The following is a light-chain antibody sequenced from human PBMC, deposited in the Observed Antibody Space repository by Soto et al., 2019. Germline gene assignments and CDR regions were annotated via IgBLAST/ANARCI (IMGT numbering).Light chain of an antibody. V-gene: IGKV3D-15*01. CDR3: QQYNNWPLT. CDR2: DAS. J-gene: IGKJ4*01. Sequence: EIVLTHSPATLSVSPGERATLSCRASQSISRTLAWYQQRPGQPPRLLIYDASIRATGFPARFSGSGSGTEFTLTISSLQSEDFAVYYCQQYNNWPLTFGGGTKVDIK. CDR1: QSISRT.